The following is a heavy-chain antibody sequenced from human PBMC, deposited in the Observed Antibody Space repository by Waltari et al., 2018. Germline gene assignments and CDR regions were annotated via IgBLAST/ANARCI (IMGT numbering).Heavy chain of an antibody. J-gene: IGHJ6*02. CDR2: INAGNGNT. D-gene: IGHD6-6*01. V-gene: IGHV1-3*01. CDR1: GYTFTSYA. CDR3: ASIAARRGDYYGMDV. Sequence: QVQLVQSGAEVKKPGASVKVSCKASGYTFTSYAMHWLRQAPGQRLEWMGWINAGNGNTKYSQKFQGRVTITRDTSASTAYMELSSLRSEDTAVYYCASIAARRGDYYGMDVWGQGTTVTVSS.